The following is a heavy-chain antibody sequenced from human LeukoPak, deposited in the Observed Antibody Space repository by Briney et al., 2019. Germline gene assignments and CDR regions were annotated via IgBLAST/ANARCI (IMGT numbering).Heavy chain of an antibody. J-gene: IGHJ4*02. CDR2: ISISGGST. D-gene: IGHD1-26*01. V-gene: IGHV3-23*01. CDR1: GFTFSSYA. Sequence: GGSLRLSCAASGFTFSSYAMSWIRQAPGKGLEWVSTISISGGSTYYADSVKGRFTISRDNSKNTLYLQMNSLRAEDTAVYYCAKDGGGSYPDLYFDYWGQGTLVTVSS. CDR3: AKDGGGSYPDLYFDY.